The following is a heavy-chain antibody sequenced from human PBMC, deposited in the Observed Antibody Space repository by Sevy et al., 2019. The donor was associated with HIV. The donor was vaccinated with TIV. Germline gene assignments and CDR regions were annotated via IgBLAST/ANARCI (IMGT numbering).Heavy chain of an antibody. V-gene: IGHV3-9*01. J-gene: IGHJ6*02. CDR2: ISWNSGSI. CDR1: GFTFDDYA. CDR3: AKDSYYYDSSGYAGNYYYGMDV. D-gene: IGHD3-22*01. Sequence: GGSLRLSCAASGFTFDDYAMHWVRQAPGKSLEWVSGISWNSGSIGYADSVKGRFTISRDNAKNSLYLQMNSLRAEDTALYYCAKDSYYYDSSGYAGNYYYGMDVWGQWTTVTVSS.